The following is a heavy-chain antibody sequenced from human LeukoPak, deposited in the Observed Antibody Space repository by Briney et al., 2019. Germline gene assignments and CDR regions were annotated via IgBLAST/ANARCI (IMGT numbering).Heavy chain of an antibody. D-gene: IGHD2-2*01. V-gene: IGHV1-2*04. Sequence: ASVKVSCKASGYTFTGYYMHWVRQAPGQGLEWMGWINPNSGGTNYAQKFQGWVTMTRDTSISTAYMELSRLRSDDTAVYSCARGGVPAAKFDPWGQGTLVTVSS. J-gene: IGHJ5*02. CDR1: GYTFTGYY. CDR2: INPNSGGT. CDR3: ARGGVPAAKFDP.